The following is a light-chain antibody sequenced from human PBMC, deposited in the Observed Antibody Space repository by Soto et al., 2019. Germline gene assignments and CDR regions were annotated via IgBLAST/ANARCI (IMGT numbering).Light chain of an antibody. J-gene: IGKJ1*01. CDR1: QSVSSN. CDR3: QQYNSWST. CDR2: GAS. Sequence: EIVMTQSAATLSVCPGERATLSCRASQSVSSNLAWYQQKPGQAPRLLIYGASTRATGIPARFSGSGTGTEFTLTISSLPSEYFAVYYWQQYNSWSTFGQGTKVEIK. V-gene: IGKV3-15*01.